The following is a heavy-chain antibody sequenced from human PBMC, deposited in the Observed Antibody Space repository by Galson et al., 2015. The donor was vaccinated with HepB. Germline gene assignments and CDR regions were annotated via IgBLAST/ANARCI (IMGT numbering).Heavy chain of an antibody. CDR2: TYYRSKWYN. CDR3: ARDIVATMMMGNNYYYGMDV. J-gene: IGHJ6*02. V-gene: IGHV6-1*01. CDR1: GDSVSSNSAA. Sequence: CAISGDSVSSNSAAWNWIRQSPSRGLEWLGRTYYRSKWYNDYAVSVKSRITINPDTSKNQFSLQLNSVTPEDTAVYYCARDIVATMMMGNNYYYGMDVWGQGTTVTVSS. D-gene: IGHD5-12*01.